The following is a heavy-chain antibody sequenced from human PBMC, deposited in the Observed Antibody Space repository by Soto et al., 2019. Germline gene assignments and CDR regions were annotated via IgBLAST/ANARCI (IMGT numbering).Heavy chain of an antibody. CDR3: AGGSGWLIDY. CDR1: GFTFSSYW. D-gene: IGHD6-19*01. V-gene: IGHV3-7*03. Sequence: QSRGYLRLSCAYSGFTFSSYWMNLVRQAPGKGLELVAIIKQDGSEKYYVDSVKGRFTISRDNAKNSLYLQMNDLRAEDTAVYYCAGGSGWLIDYWGRGTLVTVSS. J-gene: IGHJ4*02. CDR2: IKQDGSEK.